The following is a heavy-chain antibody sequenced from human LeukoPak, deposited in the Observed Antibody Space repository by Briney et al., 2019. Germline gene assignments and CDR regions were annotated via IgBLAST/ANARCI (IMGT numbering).Heavy chain of an antibody. CDR2: SKDKANSYTT. D-gene: IGHD4-17*01. CDR3: ARRLRSASSYGMDV. Sequence: GGSLRLSCAASGFTFSDHHMDWVRQAPGKGLEWVGRSKDKANSYTTEYAASVKGRFIISRDDSKNSLHLQVNGLTTEDTAVYYCARRLRSASSYGMDVWGQGTTVTVFS. V-gene: IGHV3-72*01. CDR1: GFTFSDHH. J-gene: IGHJ6*02.